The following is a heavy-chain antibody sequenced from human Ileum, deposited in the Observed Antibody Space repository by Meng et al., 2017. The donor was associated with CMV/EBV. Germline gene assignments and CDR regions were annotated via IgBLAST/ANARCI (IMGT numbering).Heavy chain of an antibody. D-gene: IGHD4-11*01. J-gene: IGHJ5*01. Sequence: CVVSGDYIRNTNWWSWVRQAPGKGLEWIGEIFHSGSTNYNPSLKSRVATSIDKSKNQFSLRVTSVTAADTAVYYCARPGNNNNYWFDFWGQGTLVTVSS. CDR2: IFHSGST. CDR1: GDYIRNTNW. CDR3: ARPGNNNNYWFDF. V-gene: IGHV4-4*02.